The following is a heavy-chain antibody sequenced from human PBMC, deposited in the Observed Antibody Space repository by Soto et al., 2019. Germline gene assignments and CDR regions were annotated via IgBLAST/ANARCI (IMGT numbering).Heavy chain of an antibody. CDR3: ARVPGI. Sequence: QLQLQESGSGLVKPSQTLALTCAVSVCSISSGGYSWSGIRQPPGKGLEWIGYIYHSGNTYYNPALKSRVTISVDRSTDHFSLTLSSVTAADTAVYYCARVPGIWGRGTLVTVSS. D-gene: IGHD6-13*01. J-gene: IGHJ2*01. CDR1: VCSISSGGYS. CDR2: IYHSGNT. V-gene: IGHV4-30-2*01.